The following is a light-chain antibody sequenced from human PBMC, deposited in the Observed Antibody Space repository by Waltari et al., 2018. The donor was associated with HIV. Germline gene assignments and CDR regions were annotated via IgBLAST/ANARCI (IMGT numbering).Light chain of an antibody. V-gene: IGLV6-57*02. CDR1: RGTLPRNY. Sequence: FILTQPHSVPAPPGKPVTFSCPGSRGTLPRNYVQWYQQRPGSAPTTVIYEDNQRPSGVPDRFSGSIDSSSNSASLTISGLKTEDEADYHCQSYDGNNHEVFGGGTKLTVL. CDR2: EDN. J-gene: IGLJ2*01. CDR3: QSYDGNNHEV.